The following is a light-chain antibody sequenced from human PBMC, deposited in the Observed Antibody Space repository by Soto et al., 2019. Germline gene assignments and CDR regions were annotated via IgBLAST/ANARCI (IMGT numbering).Light chain of an antibody. Sequence: EIELAQSPGTLSLSLLDRXPLXWRASQSVGSSLSWYQQKPGQAPRLLFYGASNRATAIPDRFSGSGFGTDFTLTITRLEPEDFAVYYCQQYGDSPQTFGPGTKVDIK. V-gene: IGKV3-20*01. CDR2: GAS. CDR3: QQYGDSPQT. J-gene: IGKJ1*01. CDR1: QSVGSS.